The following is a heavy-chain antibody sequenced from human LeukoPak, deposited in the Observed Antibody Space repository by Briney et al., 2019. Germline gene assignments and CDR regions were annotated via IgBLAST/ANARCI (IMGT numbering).Heavy chain of an antibody. V-gene: IGHV4-61*05. CDR2: NSGTT. D-gene: IGHD3-10*01. Sequence: PSETLSLTCTVSGGSISSTSYYWSWIRLPPGEGLEWIAYNSGTTNYNPSLRSRVTISVDTSKNQFSLKVNSVTATDTAVYFCARHDSYALGSHPLDVWGQGTTVIVSS. CDR3: ARHDSYALGSHPLDV. J-gene: IGHJ6*02. CDR1: GGSISSTSYY.